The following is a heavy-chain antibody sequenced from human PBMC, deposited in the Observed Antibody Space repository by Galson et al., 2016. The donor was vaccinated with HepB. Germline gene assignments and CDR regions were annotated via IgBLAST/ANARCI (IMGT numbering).Heavy chain of an antibody. CDR1: GDSTSSGSYY. V-gene: IGHV4-61*09. D-gene: IGHD5-24*01. CDR3: ARVATILETDY. CDR2: IYTSGST. Sequence: TLSLTCAVSGDSTSSGSYYWSWIRRPAGKGLEWIGQIYTSGSTNYNPSLKSRVTISLDMSNNQFSLKLRSVTAADTAMYYCARVATILETDYWGQGTLVTVSS. J-gene: IGHJ4*02.